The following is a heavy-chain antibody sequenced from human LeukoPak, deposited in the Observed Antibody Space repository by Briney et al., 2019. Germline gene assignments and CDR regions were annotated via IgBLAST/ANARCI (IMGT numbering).Heavy chain of an antibody. V-gene: IGHV1-2*02. D-gene: IGHD6-19*01. CDR1: GYTFTGYY. J-gene: IGHJ5*02. CDR2: INPNSGGT. Sequence: ASVKVSCKASGYTFTGYYMHWVRQAPGQGLEWMGWINPNSGGTNYAQKFQGRVTMTRDTSISTAYMELSRLRSDDTAVYYCARDRIAVAGRGWFDPWGQGTLVTVSS. CDR3: ARDRIAVAGRGWFDP.